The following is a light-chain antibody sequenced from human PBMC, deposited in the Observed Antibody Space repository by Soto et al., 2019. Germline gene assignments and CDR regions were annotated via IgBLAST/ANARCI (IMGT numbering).Light chain of an antibody. J-gene: IGKJ4*01. CDR3: QQYSTSPLT. CDR2: KAS. V-gene: IGKV1-5*03. CDR1: QSIHIW. Sequence: DIQMTQSPSTLSASVGDSVSITCRASQSIHIWLAWYQQKPGKAPKLLIYKASNLQNGVPSRFSGSGAGKEFTLTRSSLQPDDFANYYCQQYSTSPLTFGGGTKVEIK.